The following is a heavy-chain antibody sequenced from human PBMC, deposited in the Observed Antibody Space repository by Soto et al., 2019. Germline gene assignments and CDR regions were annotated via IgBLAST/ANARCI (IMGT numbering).Heavy chain of an antibody. CDR3: AKVSAAGTFDWFDP. Sequence: EVQLVESGGGLVQPGRSLRLSCAASGFTFDDYAMHWVRQAPGKGLEWVSGISWNSGSIGYADSVKGRFTISRDNARNSLYLQMNSLRAEDTALYYCAKVSAAGTFDWFDPWGQGTLVTVSS. V-gene: IGHV3-9*01. J-gene: IGHJ5*02. D-gene: IGHD6-13*01. CDR1: GFTFDDYA. CDR2: ISWNSGSI.